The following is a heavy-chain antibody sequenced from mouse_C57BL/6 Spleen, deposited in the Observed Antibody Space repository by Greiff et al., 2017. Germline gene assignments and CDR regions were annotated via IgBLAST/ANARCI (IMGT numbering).Heavy chain of an antibody. V-gene: IGHV1-85*01. CDR3: EREGDYYSNYGDYFDY. CDR1: GYTFTSYD. Sequence: QVQLKQSGPELVKPGASVKLSCKASGYTFTSYDINWVKQRPGQGLEWIGWIYPRDGSTKYNEKFKGKATLTVDKSSSTAYMELHRLTSEDSAVYFGEREGDYYSNYGDYFDYWGQGTTLTVSS. D-gene: IGHD2-5*01. J-gene: IGHJ2*01. CDR2: IYPRDGST.